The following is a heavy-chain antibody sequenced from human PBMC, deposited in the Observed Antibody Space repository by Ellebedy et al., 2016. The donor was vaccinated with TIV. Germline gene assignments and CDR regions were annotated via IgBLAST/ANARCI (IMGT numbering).Heavy chain of an antibody. D-gene: IGHD2-2*01. J-gene: IGHJ4*02. CDR1: GGSISSYY. Sequence: SETLSLTXTVSGGSISSYYWSWIRQPPGKGLEWIGYIYYSGSTNYNPSLKSRVTISVDTSKNQFSLKLSSVTAADTAVYYCARITKKYYFDYWGQGTLVTVSS. CDR3: ARITKKYYFDY. CDR2: IYYSGST. V-gene: IGHV4-59*12.